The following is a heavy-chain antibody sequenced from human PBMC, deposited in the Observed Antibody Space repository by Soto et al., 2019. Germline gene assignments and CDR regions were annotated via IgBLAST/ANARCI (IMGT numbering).Heavy chain of an antibody. J-gene: IGHJ6*02. V-gene: IGHV3-30*18. CDR3: AKDVLRFLEWLAFYGMDV. CDR2: ISYDGGNK. D-gene: IGHD3-3*01. CDR1: GFTFSSYG. Sequence: GGSLRLSCAASGFTFSSYGMHWVRQAPGKGLEWVAVISYDGGNKYYADSVKGRFTISRDNSKNTLYLQMNSLRAEDTAVYYCAKDVLRFLEWLAFYGMDVWGQGTTVTVSS.